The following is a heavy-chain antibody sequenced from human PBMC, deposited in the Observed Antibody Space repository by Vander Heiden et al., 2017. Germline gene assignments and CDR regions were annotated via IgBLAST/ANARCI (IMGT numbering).Heavy chain of an antibody. CDR2: IYYSVST. CDR3: ARYGDYVGWFDP. V-gene: IGHV4-31*11. Sequence: QVQLQESGPGLVKPSQTLSLTRAVSGGSISSGGYYWSWIRQHPGKGLEWIGYIYYSVSTYYYPSLKSRVTISVDTSKNQFSLKLSSVTAADTAVYYCARYGDYVGWFDPWGQGTLVTVSS. CDR1: GGSISSGGYY. D-gene: IGHD4-17*01. J-gene: IGHJ5*02.